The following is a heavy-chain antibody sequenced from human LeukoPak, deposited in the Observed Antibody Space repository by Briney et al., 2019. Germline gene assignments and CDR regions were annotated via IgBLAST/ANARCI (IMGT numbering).Heavy chain of an antibody. J-gene: IGHJ5*02. CDR1: GGTFISYA. D-gene: IGHD2-2*01. Sequence: ASVKVSCKASGGTFISYAISWLRQAPGQGLEWMGRMIPIFGIPSYAQKYQGRVTITSNKSTNTAYMELSRLRSEDPAVYYCAREQPLLTYNWFDPWGQGTLATVSS. CDR3: AREQPLLTYNWFDP. CDR2: MIPIFGIP. V-gene: IGHV1-69*04.